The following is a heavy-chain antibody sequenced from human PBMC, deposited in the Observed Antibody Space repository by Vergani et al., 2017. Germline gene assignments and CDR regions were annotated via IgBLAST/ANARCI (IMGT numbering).Heavy chain of an antibody. CDR3: ARCHREYYYYYGMDV. J-gene: IGHJ6*02. D-gene: IGHD1-14*01. CDR1: GGTFSSYA. V-gene: IGHV1-69*06. CDR2: IIPIFGTA. Sequence: QVQLVQSGAEVKKPGSSVQVSCKASGGTFSSYAISWVRQAPGQGLEWMGGIIPIFGTANYAQKFQGRVTITADKYTSTAYMELSSLRSEDTAVYYCARCHREYYYYYGMDVWGQGTAVTVSS.